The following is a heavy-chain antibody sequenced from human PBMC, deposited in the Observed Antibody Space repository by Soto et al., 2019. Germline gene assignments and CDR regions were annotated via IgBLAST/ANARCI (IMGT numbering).Heavy chain of an antibody. CDR2: PYWDDDN. CDR1: GFSITTSGVG. V-gene: IGHV2-5*02. CDR3: EHRVTLMSTWNYGAFYF. D-gene: IGHD1-7*01. Sequence: QITLKESGPTLVKPTQTLTLTCSLSGFSITTSGVGVAWVRQPPGKALEWLAFPYWDDDNRYNPSLRTRLTTAKDASRNQVVLTMTNMDPADTATYYCEHRVTLMSTWNYGAFYFWGQGALVTVPS. J-gene: IGHJ3*01.